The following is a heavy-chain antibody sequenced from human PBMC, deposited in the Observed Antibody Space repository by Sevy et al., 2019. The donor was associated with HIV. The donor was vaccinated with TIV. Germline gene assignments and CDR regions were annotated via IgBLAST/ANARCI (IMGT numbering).Heavy chain of an antibody. D-gene: IGHD2-21*02. CDR2: ISYDGSNK. J-gene: IGHJ4*02. Sequence: GGSLRLSCAASGFTFSSYAMHWVRQAAGKGLEWVAVISYDGSNKYYADSVKGRFTISRDNSKNTLYLQMNSLRAEDTAVYYCAREYCGGDCYPDYWGQGTLVTVSS. CDR3: AREYCGGDCYPDY. V-gene: IGHV3-30-3*01. CDR1: GFTFSSYA.